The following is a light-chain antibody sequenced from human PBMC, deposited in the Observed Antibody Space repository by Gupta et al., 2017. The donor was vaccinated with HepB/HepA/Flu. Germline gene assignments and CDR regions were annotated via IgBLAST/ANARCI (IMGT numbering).Light chain of an antibody. CDR1: QSISSY. CDR3: QQSYSTFTWT. V-gene: IGKV1-39*01. CDR2: AAS. J-gene: IGKJ1*01. Sequence: DIQMTQSPSSLSAFVGDRVTITCRASQSISSYLNWYQQKPGKAPKLLIYAASSLQSGVPSRFSGSGSGTDFTLTISSLQPEDFATYYCQQSYSTFTWTFGQGTKVEIK.